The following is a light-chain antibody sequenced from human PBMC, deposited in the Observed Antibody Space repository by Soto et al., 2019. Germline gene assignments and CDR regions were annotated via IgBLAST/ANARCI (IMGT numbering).Light chain of an antibody. CDR3: QQYSSYWT. CDR1: QGISSW. J-gene: IGKJ1*01. CDR2: DAS. Sequence: SASLGDIVTVTCRASQGISSWLAWYQQKPGKAPKFLIYDASNLEIGVPSRFSGSGSGTEFTLTISSLQPDDFATYYCQQYSSYWTFGQGTKVDI. V-gene: IGKV1-5*01.